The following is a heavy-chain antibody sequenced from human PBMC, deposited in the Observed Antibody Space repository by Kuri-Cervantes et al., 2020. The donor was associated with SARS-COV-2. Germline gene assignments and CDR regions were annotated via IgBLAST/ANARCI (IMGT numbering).Heavy chain of an antibody. CDR1: GFTFSSSW. V-gene: IGHV3-52*01. CDR2: IKCDGSEK. CDR3: VRKYIVVVPAANWFDP. D-gene: IGHD2-2*01. Sequence: GESLKITCAASGFTFSSSWMHWVCQAPEKGLEWVADIKCDGSEKYYVDSVKGRLTISRDNAKNSLYLQVHSLRAEDMTVYCCVRKYIVVVPAANWFDPWGQGTLVTVSS. J-gene: IGHJ5*02.